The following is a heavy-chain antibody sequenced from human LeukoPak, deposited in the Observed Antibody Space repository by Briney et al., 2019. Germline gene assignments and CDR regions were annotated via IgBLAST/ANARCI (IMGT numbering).Heavy chain of an antibody. CDR2: IIPIFGTA. J-gene: IGHJ6*03. CDR3: ARGVQLWTTYYYYYMDV. Sequence: SVKVSCKASGYTFTSYGISWVRQAPGQGLEWMGGIIPIFGTANYAQKFQGRVTITADESTSTAYMELSSLRSEDTAVYYCARGVQLWTTYYYYYMDVWGKGTTVTVSS. V-gene: IGHV1-69*13. D-gene: IGHD5-18*01. CDR1: GYTFTSYG.